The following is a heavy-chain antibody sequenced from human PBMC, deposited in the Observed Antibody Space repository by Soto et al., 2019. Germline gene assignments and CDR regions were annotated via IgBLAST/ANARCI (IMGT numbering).Heavy chain of an antibody. D-gene: IGHD2-15*01. Sequence: QVPLVESGGGVVQPGRSLRLSCAASGFTFSSYGMHWVRQAPGKGLEWVAVISYDGSNKYYADSVKGRFTISRDNSKNTLYLQMNSLRAEDTAVYYCAKVRRDSLWYYYGMDVWGQGTTVTVSS. J-gene: IGHJ6*02. CDR3: AKVRRDSLWYYYGMDV. V-gene: IGHV3-30*18. CDR2: ISYDGSNK. CDR1: GFTFSSYG.